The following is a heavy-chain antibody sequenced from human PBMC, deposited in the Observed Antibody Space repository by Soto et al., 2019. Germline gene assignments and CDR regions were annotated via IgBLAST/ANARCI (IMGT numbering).Heavy chain of an antibody. CDR1: GGSISSYY. J-gene: IGHJ6*03. Sequence: SETLSLTCTVSGGSISSYYWSWIRQPPGKGLEWIGYIYYSGSTNYNPSLKSRVTISVDTSKNQFSLKLSSVTAADTAVYYCARGGAGGQQLVWANYYYYYYMDVWGKGTTVTVSS. CDR3: ARGGAGGQQLVWANYYYYYYMDV. D-gene: IGHD6-13*01. CDR2: IYYSGST. V-gene: IGHV4-59*08.